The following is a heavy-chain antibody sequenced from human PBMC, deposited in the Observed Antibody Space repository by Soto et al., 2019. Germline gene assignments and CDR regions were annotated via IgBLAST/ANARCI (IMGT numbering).Heavy chain of an antibody. D-gene: IGHD2-21*01. CDR3: ARAEYCGCEWLLFRETYYYDGMDV. Sequence: EVQLVESGGGLVQPGGSLRLSCATSGFSFSRYWMSWVRQAPGKGLESVANIKQDASERYYADSVKGRFTISRDNAKNSVYLQLISLGVEDTAIYYCARAEYCGCEWLLFRETYYYDGMDVWGQGTTVTVSS. CDR2: IKQDASER. V-gene: IGHV3-7*05. CDR1: GFSFSRYW. J-gene: IGHJ6*02.